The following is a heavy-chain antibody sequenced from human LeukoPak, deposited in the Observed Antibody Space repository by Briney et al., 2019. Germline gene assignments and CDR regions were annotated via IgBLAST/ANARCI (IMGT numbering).Heavy chain of an antibody. V-gene: IGHV4-34*01. CDR1: GGSFSGYY. CDR3: ARGRSYDYVWGSYRRNWFDP. CDR2: INHSGST. J-gene: IGHJ5*02. D-gene: IGHD3-16*02. Sequence: SETLSLTCAVYGGSFSGYYWSWIRQPPGKGLEWIGEINHSGSTNYNPSLKSRVTISVDTSKNQFSLKLSSVTAADTAVYYCARGRSYDYVWGSYRRNWFDPWGQGTPVTVSS.